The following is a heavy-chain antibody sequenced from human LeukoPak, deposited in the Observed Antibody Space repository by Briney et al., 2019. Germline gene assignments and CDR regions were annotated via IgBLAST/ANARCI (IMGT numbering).Heavy chain of an antibody. CDR2: LKQDGSEK. J-gene: IGHJ4*02. V-gene: IGHV3-7*01. D-gene: IGHD1-26*01. CDR3: ARNIVGATSWGDFDY. Sequence: GGSLRLSCAASGFTFSSYWMSWVRQAPGKGLEWVANLKQDGSEKYYVDSVKGRFTISRDNAKNSLYLQMNSLRAEDTAVYYCARNIVGATSWGDFDYWGQGTLVTVSS. CDR1: GFTFSSYW.